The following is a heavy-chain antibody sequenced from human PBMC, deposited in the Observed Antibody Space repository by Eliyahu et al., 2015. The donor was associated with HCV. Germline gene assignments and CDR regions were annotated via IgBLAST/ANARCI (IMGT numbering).Heavy chain of an antibody. CDR2: IIPISGTP. CDR3: ARGGPGSGTYVRGYLDY. V-gene: IGHV1-69*01. CDR1: GGXFSNYA. D-gene: IGHD3-10*01. J-gene: IGHJ4*03. Sequence: HVQLVQSGAEVKKPGSSVKVSCKASGGXFSNYAFSWVRQAHGPGLEWVGGIIPISGTPDYAQKFQGRVTITADGSTRTTYMELRSLRSEDRAIYYCARGGPGSGTYVRGYLDYWGQGALVIVSS.